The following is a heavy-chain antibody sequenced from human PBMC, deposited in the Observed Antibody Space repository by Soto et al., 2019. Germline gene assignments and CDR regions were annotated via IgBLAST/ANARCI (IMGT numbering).Heavy chain of an antibody. D-gene: IGHD1-26*01. CDR2: IKNKFDGETT. J-gene: IGHJ3*02. Sequence: EAQLVESGGGLVKTGGSLRLSCVASGFTFSNPWMNWVRQAPGKGLEWVGRIKNKFDGETTDYAAPVKGRFTISREDLKNTLYLQMNTRKTEATAVYYCTIFQTGDPALDIWGQVTMVTASS. CDR3: TIFQTGDPALDI. CDR1: GFTFSNPW. V-gene: IGHV3-15*07.